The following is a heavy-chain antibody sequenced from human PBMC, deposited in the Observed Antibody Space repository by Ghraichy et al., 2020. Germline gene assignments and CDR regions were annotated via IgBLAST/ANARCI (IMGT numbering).Heavy chain of an antibody. Sequence: SETLSLTCTVSGGSISIYYWSWIRQPPGKGLEWIGYMYNSGSASYNPSLKSRVTISADTSKKQFSLKLSSVTAADTAVYYCARDRGGGTSWFDPWGQGTLVTVSS. CDR2: MYNSGSA. CDR1: GGSISIYY. J-gene: IGHJ5*02. V-gene: IGHV4-59*01. CDR3: ARDRGGGTSWFDP. D-gene: IGHD3-16*01.